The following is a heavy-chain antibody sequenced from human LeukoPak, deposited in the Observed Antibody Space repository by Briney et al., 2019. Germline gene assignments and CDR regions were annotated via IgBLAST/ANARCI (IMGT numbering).Heavy chain of an antibody. J-gene: IGHJ4*02. D-gene: IGHD1-1*01. Sequence: SETLSLTCTVSGGATSSSNYYWAWIRQPPGKGLEWMGSIFYSGTTHYNSSLKSRVTISIDTSKNQFSLKLSSVTAADTAIYYCATTTYKVSGDYWGQGTLVTVSS. CDR2: IFYSGTT. CDR1: GGATSSSNYY. CDR3: ATTTYKVSGDY. V-gene: IGHV4-39*01.